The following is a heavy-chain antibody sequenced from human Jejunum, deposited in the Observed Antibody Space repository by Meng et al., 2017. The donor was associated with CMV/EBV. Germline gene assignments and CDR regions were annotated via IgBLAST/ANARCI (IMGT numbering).Heavy chain of an antibody. CDR2: LTSDGRSV. CDR3: ARDGSYKPDY. D-gene: IGHD1-26*01. J-gene: IGHJ4*02. Sequence: CAASGFTFSPSWMHWVRQVPGKGLVWVSRLTSDGRSVYADSVKGRFTISRDDATGTLYLQMNRVRAEDTAVYYCARDGSYKPDYWGQGTLVTVSS. CDR1: GFTFSPSW. V-gene: IGHV3-74*01.